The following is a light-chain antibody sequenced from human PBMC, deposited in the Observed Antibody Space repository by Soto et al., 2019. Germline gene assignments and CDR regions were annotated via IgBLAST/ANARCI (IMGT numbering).Light chain of an antibody. J-gene: IGLJ1*01. CDR3: NSYTTSNTRQIV. Sequence: QSVLTQPASVSGSPGQSITISCTGTSSDVGGYNYVSWYQQHPGKAPKFMIYDVSNLPSGVSTRFSGSKSGNTASLTISGLQAEDEADYYCNSYTTSNTRQIVFGTGTKLTVL. V-gene: IGLV2-14*01. CDR1: SSDVGGYNY. CDR2: DVS.